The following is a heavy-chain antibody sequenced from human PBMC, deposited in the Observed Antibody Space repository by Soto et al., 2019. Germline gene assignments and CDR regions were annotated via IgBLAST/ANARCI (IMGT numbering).Heavy chain of an antibody. D-gene: IGHD3-22*01. CDR1: GFTFSGSA. V-gene: IGHV3-73*01. J-gene: IGHJ4*02. CDR2: IRSKANSYAT. Sequence: GGSLRLSCAASGFTFSGSAMHWVRQASGKGLEWVGRIRSKANSYATAYAASVKGRFTISRDDSKNTAYLQMNSLKTEDTAVYYCTRHGFSSGDDYWGQGTLVTVSS. CDR3: TRHGFSSGDDY.